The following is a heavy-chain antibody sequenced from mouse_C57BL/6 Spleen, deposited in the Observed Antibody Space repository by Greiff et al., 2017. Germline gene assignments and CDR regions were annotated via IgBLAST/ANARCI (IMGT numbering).Heavy chain of an antibody. J-gene: IGHJ4*01. D-gene: IGHD2-4*01. V-gene: IGHV1-82*01. CDR3: APVYYDYDYYAMDY. CDR2: IYPGDGDT. Sequence: VQLQQSGPELVKPGASVQISCKASGYAFSSSWMNWVKQRPGKGLEWIGRIYPGDGDTNYNGKFKGKATLTADKSSSTAYMQLSSLTSEDSAVYFCAPVYYDYDYYAMDYWGQGTSVTVSS. CDR1: GYAFSSSW.